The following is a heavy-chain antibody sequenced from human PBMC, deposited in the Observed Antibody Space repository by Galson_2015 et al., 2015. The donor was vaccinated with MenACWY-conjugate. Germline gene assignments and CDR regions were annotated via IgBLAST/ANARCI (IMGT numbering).Heavy chain of an antibody. J-gene: IGHJ6*04. V-gene: IGHV5-51*01. CDR2: IYPDDSDT. Sequence: SGAEVKKPGESLKISCKGSGYSFTKYWIAWVRQMHGKGLEWMGIIYPDDSDTTYSPSFQGQVNISVDKSISTAHLQWSTLKASDPATYYCARRSTMQYYYDMDVCGRGTPVSVSS. CDR3: ARRSTMQYYYDMDV. CDR1: GYSFTKYW. D-gene: IGHD3-3*01.